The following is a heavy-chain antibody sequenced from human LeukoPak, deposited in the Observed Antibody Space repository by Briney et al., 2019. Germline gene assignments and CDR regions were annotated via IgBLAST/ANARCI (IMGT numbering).Heavy chain of an antibody. V-gene: IGHV4-34*01. Sequence: SETPSLTRAVYGGSFSGYYWSWIRQPPGKGLEWIGEINHSGSTNYNPSLKSRVTISVDTSKNQFSLKLSSVTAADTAVYYCAILPRDYWGQGTLVTVSS. CDR3: AILPRDY. CDR1: GGSFSGYY. CDR2: INHSGST. J-gene: IGHJ4*02.